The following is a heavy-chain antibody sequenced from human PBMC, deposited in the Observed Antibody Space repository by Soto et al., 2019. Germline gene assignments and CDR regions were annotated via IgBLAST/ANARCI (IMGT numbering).Heavy chain of an antibody. J-gene: IGHJ3*02. Sequence: EVQLVESGGGLVKPGGSLRLSCAASGFTFSSYSMNWVRQAPGKGLEWVSSISSSSSYIYYADSVKGRFTISRDNAKNSLYLQRNSLRAEDTAVYYCARESGPDDAFDIWGQGTMVTVSS. D-gene: IGHD2-8*02. CDR1: GFTFSSYS. CDR2: ISSSSSYI. V-gene: IGHV3-21*01. CDR3: ARESGPDDAFDI.